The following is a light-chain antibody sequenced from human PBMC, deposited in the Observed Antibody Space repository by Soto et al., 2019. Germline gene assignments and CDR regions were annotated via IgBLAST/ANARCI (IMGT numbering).Light chain of an antibody. J-gene: IGKJ2*01. CDR1: QTLSINS. CDR2: AAS. Sequence: EIVLTQSPDTLSLSPGERATLFCRASQTLSINSLAWYQQKPGQAPRLLIYAASTRDTGIPDRFNGSGSGTDFALTISSLQPDDFATYYCQQYNSYPYTFGQGTKLEIK. CDR3: QQYNSYPYT. V-gene: IGKV3-20*01.